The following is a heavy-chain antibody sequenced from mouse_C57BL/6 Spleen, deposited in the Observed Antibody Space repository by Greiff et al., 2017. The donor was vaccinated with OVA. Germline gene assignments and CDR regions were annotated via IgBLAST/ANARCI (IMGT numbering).Heavy chain of an antibody. Sequence: EVKVVESGGGLVKPGGSLKLSCAASGFTFSSYAMSWVRQTPEKRLEWVATISDGGSYTYYPDNVKGRFTISRDNAKNNLYLQMSHLKSEDTAMYYCARGGDYSNYNWYFDVWGTGTTVTVSS. D-gene: IGHD2-5*01. CDR2: ISDGGSYT. CDR1: GFTFSSYA. CDR3: ARGGDYSNYNWYFDV. J-gene: IGHJ1*03. V-gene: IGHV5-4*03.